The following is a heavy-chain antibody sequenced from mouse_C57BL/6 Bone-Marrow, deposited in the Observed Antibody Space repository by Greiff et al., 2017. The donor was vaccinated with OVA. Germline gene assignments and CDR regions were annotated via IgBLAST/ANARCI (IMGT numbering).Heavy chain of an antibody. CDR2: IYPGDGDT. CDR1: GYAFSSYW. J-gene: IGHJ4*01. V-gene: IGHV1-80*01. Sequence: VQLVESGAELVKPGASVKISCKASGYAFSSYWMNWVKQRPGKGLEWIGQIYPGDGDTNYNGKFKGKATLTADKSSSTAYMQLSSLTSEDSAVYFCARRGTTAYYAMDYWGQGTSVTVSS. D-gene: IGHD1-2*01. CDR3: ARRGTTAYYAMDY.